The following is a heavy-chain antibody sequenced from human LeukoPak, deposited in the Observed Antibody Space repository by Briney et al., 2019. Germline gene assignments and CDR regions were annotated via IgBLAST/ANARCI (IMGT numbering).Heavy chain of an antibody. D-gene: IGHD6-19*01. J-gene: IGHJ4*02. CDR1: GFTFSSYA. V-gene: IGHV3-23*01. CDR2: ISGSGGST. CDR3: AKACLAVAGNFEGSSCRF. Sequence: PGGSLRLSCAASGFTFSSYAMSWVRQAPGKGLEWVSAISGSGGSTYYADSVKGRFTISRDNSKNTLYLQMNSLRAEDTAVYYCAKACLAVAGNFEGSSCRFGGQGTLVTVSS.